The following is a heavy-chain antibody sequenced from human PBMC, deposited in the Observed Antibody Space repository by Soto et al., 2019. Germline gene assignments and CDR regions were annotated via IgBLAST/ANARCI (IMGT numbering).Heavy chain of an antibody. J-gene: IGHJ5*01. D-gene: IGHD3-22*01. CDR3: ARDRHYDICVFNGPAPNWFDT. CDR1: GDTFTSYT. CDR2: IISILGIA. Sequence: SVKVSCKASGDTFTSYTISLVRQAPGQGLEWMGRIISILGIANYAQKFQGRVTITADKSTSTAYMELSSLRSEDTAVYYCARDRHYDICVFNGPAPNWFDTLGQRTLVPVSS. V-gene: IGHV1-69*04.